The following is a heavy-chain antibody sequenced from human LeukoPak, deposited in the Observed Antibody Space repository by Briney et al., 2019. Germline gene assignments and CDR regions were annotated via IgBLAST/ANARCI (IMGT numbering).Heavy chain of an antibody. CDR3: VRHGLGTNWFGFDY. CDR2: IYPADSNP. Sequence: GESLKISCKGSGYTFSTYWIGWVRQMPGKGLEWIGIIYPADSNPRYSPSFQGQVTISADKSISTAYLQWSSLKASDSAMYYCVRHGLGTNWFGFDYWGQGTLVTVSS. D-gene: IGHD1-1*01. CDR1: GYTFSTYW. V-gene: IGHV5-51*01. J-gene: IGHJ4*02.